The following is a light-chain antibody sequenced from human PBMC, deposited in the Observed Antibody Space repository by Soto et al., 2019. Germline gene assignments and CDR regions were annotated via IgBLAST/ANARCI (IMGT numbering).Light chain of an antibody. V-gene: IGLV1-44*01. J-gene: IGLJ1*01. CDR1: SSNIGSNT. CDR2: ANN. Sequence: QSVLTQPPSASGTPGQRVNISCSGSSSNIGSNTVNWYQQLPGTAPKLLIHANNQRPSGVPDRFSGSKSGTSASLAISWLQSEEADYYCAAWDDSLNGYVFGTGTKVTVL. CDR3: AAWDDSLNGYV.